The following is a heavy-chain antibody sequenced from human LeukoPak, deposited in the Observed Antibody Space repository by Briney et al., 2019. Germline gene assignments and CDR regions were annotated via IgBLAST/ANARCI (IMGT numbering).Heavy chain of an antibody. J-gene: IGHJ4*02. Sequence: GGSLRVSCAASGFNFRSYAMSWVRQAPGKGLEWVSTIAGGAVATYYADSVKGRHTISRDNSKNTLYLQMNSLRAEDTAVYYCAKVTGTFIAVAGNGLDYWGQGTLVTVSS. CDR1: GFNFRSYA. D-gene: IGHD6-19*01. CDR2: IAGGAVAT. CDR3: AKVTGTFIAVAGNGLDY. V-gene: IGHV3-23*01.